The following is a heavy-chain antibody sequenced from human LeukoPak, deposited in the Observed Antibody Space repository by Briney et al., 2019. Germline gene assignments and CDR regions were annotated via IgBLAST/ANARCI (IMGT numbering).Heavy chain of an antibody. CDR2: INPSGGST. Sequence: ASVKVSCKASGYTFTGYYMHWVRQAPGQGLEWMGIINPSGGSTSYAQKFQGRVTMTRDMSTSTVYMELSSLRSEDTAVYYCARGLAGYSSSWYQFYMDVWGKGTTVTVSS. CDR3: ARGLAGYSSSWYQFYMDV. D-gene: IGHD6-13*01. CDR1: GYTFTGYY. V-gene: IGHV1-46*01. J-gene: IGHJ6*03.